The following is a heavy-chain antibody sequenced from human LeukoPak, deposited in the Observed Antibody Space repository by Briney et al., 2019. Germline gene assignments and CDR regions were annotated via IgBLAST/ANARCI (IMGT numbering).Heavy chain of an antibody. CDR3: ARETLLRVEYYYYMDV. Sequence: GGSLRLSCAASGFTFSVYWMSWVRQAPGKGLEWVANIKQDGSEKYYVDSVRGRFTISRDNAKNSLYLQMNSLRAEDTAVYYCARETLLRVEYYYYMDVWGKGTTVTVSS. CDR1: GFTFSVYW. D-gene: IGHD2-15*01. J-gene: IGHJ6*03. CDR2: IKQDGSEK. V-gene: IGHV3-7*01.